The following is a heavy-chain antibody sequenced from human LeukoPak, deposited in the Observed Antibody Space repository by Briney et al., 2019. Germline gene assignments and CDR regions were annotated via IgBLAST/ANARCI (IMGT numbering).Heavy chain of an antibody. CDR2: IYTSGST. J-gene: IGHJ3*02. Sequence: PSETLSLTCTVPGGSISSYYWSWIRQPAGKGLEWIGRIYTSGSTNYNPSLKSRVTISVDKSKNQFSLKLSSVTAADTAVYYFARALRFLEWFPHDAFDIWGQGTMVTVSS. CDR1: GGSISSYY. CDR3: ARALRFLEWFPHDAFDI. V-gene: IGHV4-4*07. D-gene: IGHD3-3*01.